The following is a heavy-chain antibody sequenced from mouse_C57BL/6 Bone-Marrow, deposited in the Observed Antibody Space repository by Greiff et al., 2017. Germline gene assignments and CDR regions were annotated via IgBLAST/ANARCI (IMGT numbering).Heavy chain of an antibody. CDR1: GYTFTDYN. V-gene: IGHV1-18*01. CDR2: INPNNGGT. Sequence: EVQLQQSGPELVKPGASVKIPCKASGYTFTDYNMDWVKQSHGKSLEWIGDINPNNGGTIYNQKFKGKATLTVDKSSSTAYMELRSLTSEDTAVYYCARGDYSNYGAWFAYWGQGTLVTVSA. D-gene: IGHD2-5*01. CDR3: ARGDYSNYGAWFAY. J-gene: IGHJ3*01.